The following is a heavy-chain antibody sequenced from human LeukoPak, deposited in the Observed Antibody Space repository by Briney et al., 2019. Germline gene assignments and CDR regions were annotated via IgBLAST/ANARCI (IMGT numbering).Heavy chain of an antibody. CDR3: ARGGYSSGWSPIDYYYYYGMDV. CDR1: GGSISSGSYY. V-gene: IGHV4-61*02. Sequence: SHTLSLTCTVSGGSISSGSYYWSWIRQPAGTGLEWIGRIYTSGSTNYNPSLKSRVTISVDTSKNQFSLKLSSVTAADTAVYYCARGGYSSGWSPIDYYYYYGMDVWGQGTTVTVSS. J-gene: IGHJ6*02. CDR2: IYTSGST. D-gene: IGHD6-19*01.